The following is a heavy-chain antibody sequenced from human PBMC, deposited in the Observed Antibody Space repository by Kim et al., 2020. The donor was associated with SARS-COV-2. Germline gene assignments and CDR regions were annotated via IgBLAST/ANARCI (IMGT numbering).Heavy chain of an antibody. Sequence: ASVKVSCKASGYTFINHVISWVRQAPGQGLEWMGWIGAYSGNTKSSQKFQGRVTMTTDTSTTTAYLELRSLRIDDTAVYYGARGGGWHTEGYDHWGQGTL. V-gene: IGHV1-18*01. CDR1: GYTFINHV. J-gene: IGHJ4*02. CDR3: ARGGGWHTEGYDH. CDR2: IGAYSGNT. D-gene: IGHD6-19*01.